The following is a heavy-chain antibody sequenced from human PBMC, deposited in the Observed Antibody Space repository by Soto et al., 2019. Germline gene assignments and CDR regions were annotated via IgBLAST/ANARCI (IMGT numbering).Heavy chain of an antibody. CDR2: IYYSGST. V-gene: IGHV4-61*01. D-gene: IGHD1-26*01. Sequence: QVQLQESGPGLVKPSETLSLRCTVSGGSVSSDSYHWCWIRQPPGKGLEWIGNIYYSGSTNYNPSLKSRVTISVDTSKNQFSLKLSSVTAADTAVYYCAERVGATPPKTWGQGTLVIVSS. CDR1: GGSVSSDSYH. J-gene: IGHJ5*02. CDR3: AERVGATPPKT.